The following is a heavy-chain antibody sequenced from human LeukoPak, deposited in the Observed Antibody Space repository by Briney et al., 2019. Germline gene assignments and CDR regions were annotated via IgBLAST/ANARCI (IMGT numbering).Heavy chain of an antibody. CDR2: IYYSGST. J-gene: IGHJ4*02. CDR1: GGSISSYY. Sequence: SETPSLTCTVSGGSISSYYWSWIRQPPGKGLEWIGYIYYSGSTKYNPSLKSRVTISVDTSKNQFSLKLSSVTAADTAVYYCARHLPKWGWDYWGQGTLVTVSS. D-gene: IGHD1-26*01. CDR3: ARHLPKWGWDY. V-gene: IGHV4-59*08.